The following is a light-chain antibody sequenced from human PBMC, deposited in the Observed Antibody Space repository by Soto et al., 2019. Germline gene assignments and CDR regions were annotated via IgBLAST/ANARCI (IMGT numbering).Light chain of an antibody. J-gene: IGLJ3*02. V-gene: IGLV2-14*01. CDR2: EVS. Sequence: QSALTQPASVSGSPGQSITISCTGTSSDVGGYNSVSWFQQYPGKAPQLIIYEVSNRPSGVSNRFSGSKSGNTASLTISGLQAEDETDYYCSSYTSTSAWVFGGGTQLTVL. CDR3: SSYTSTSAWV. CDR1: SSDVGGYNS.